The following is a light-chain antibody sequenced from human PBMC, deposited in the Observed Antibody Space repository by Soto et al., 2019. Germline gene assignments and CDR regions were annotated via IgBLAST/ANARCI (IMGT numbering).Light chain of an antibody. CDR1: QTVAIN. J-gene: IGKJ1*01. CDR3: QQSYDLPLT. CDR2: GAS. V-gene: IGKV1-39*01. Sequence: IQMTQTPSSLSASVGDRVILTCRASQTVAINLNWYQQKPGKAPKLLMYGASTLQSGVPSRFSGSGSRTDFTLTINSLQPEDFATYYCQQSYDLPLTFGQGTNVEI.